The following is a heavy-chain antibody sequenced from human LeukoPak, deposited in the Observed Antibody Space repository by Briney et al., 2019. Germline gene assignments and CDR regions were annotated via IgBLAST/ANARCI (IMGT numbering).Heavy chain of an antibody. D-gene: IGHD5-18*01. CDR2: IYSGGST. CDR1: GFTVSSNY. J-gene: IGHJ6*02. Sequence: GGSLRLSCAASGFTVSSNYMSWVRQAPGKGLEWFSVIYSGGSTYYADSVKGRFTISRDNSKNTLYLQMNSLRAEDTAVHYCASSPRARYSYGYSYYGMDVWGQGTTVTVSS. V-gene: IGHV3-66*01. CDR3: ASSPRARYSYGYSYYGMDV.